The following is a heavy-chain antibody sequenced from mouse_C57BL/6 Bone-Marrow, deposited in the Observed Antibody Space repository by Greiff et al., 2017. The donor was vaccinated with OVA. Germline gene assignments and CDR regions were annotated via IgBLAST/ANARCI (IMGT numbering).Heavy chain of an antibody. CDR1: GYTFTSYW. D-gene: IGHD1-1*01. CDR3: ARSGITTVEGDFAMDY. CDR2: IYPGSGRT. Sequence: VQLQQSGAELVKPGASVKMSCKASGYTFTSYWITWVKQRPGQGLEWIGDIYPGSGRTNYNEKFKSKATLTVATSSSTAYMQLSSLTSEDSAVYYGARSGITTVEGDFAMDYWGQGTSVTVSS. V-gene: IGHV1-55*01. J-gene: IGHJ4*01.